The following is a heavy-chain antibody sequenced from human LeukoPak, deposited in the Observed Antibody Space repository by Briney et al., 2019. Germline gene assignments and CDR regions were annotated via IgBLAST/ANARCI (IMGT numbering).Heavy chain of an antibody. CDR2: ISSNGRTI. CDR1: GFTFSNYE. J-gene: IGHJ6*04. CDR3: AELGITMIGGV. V-gene: IGHV3-48*03. Sequence: GGSLRLSCAGSGFTFSNYELHWVRQAPGKGLEWVSYISSNGRTIYYADSVRGRFTISRDNTKNSLYLQMNSLRAEDTAVYYCAELGITMIGGVWGKGTTVTISS. D-gene: IGHD3-10*02.